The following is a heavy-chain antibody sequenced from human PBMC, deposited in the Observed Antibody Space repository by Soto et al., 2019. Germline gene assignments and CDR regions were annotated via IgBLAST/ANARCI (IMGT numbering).Heavy chain of an antibody. J-gene: IGHJ4*02. V-gene: IGHV1-69*01. Sequence: QVQLVQSGAEVKKPGSSVKVSCKASGGTFSSYAISWVRQAPGQGLEWMGGIIPIFGTANYAQKFQGRVTITADESTSTAYMELSSLRSEDTAVYYCASRGPPYYDFWSGYYNYWGQGTLVTVSS. CDR3: ASRGPPYYDFWSGYYNY. D-gene: IGHD3-3*01. CDR1: GGTFSSYA. CDR2: IIPIFGTA.